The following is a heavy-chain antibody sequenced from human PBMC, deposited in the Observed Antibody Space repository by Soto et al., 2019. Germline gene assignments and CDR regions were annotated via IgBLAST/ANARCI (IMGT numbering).Heavy chain of an antibody. CDR2: IYYSGST. J-gene: IGHJ4*02. D-gene: IGHD3-10*01. Sequence: TLSLTCTVSGCSISSGGYYWSWIRQHPGKGLEWIGYIYYSGSTYYNPSLKSRVTISVDTSKNQFSLKLSSVTAADTAVYYCARAVVRGVYFDYWGQGTLVTVSS. V-gene: IGHV4-31*03. CDR3: ARAVVRGVYFDY. CDR1: GCSISSGGYY.